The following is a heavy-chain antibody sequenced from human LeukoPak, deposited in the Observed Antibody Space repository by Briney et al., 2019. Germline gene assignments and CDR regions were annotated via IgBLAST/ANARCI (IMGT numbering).Heavy chain of an antibody. CDR1: GYTFTSYD. Sequence: ASVKVSRKASGYTFTSYDINWVRQATGQGLEWMGWMNPNSGNTGYAQKFQGRVTMTRNTSISTAYMELSSLRSEDTAVYYCARGHQDKVKRITMVRGVKNYYYYMDVWGKGTTVTVSS. CDR2: MNPNSGNT. J-gene: IGHJ6*03. CDR3: ARGHQDKVKRITMVRGVKNYYYYMDV. D-gene: IGHD3-10*01. V-gene: IGHV1-8*01.